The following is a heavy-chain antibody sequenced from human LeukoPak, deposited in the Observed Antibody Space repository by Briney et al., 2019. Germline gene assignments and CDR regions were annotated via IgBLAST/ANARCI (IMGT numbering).Heavy chain of an antibody. Sequence: GGSLRLSCAASRSMFSGSIMHWVRQAPGKGLEWVSAISGSGGSTYYADSVKGRFTISRDNSKNTLYLQMNSLRAEDTAVYYCAKVIAPTYYYDSSGYGDAFDIWGQGTMVTVSS. V-gene: IGHV3-23*01. J-gene: IGHJ3*02. CDR3: AKVIAPTYYYDSSGYGDAFDI. D-gene: IGHD3-22*01. CDR1: RSMFSGSI. CDR2: ISGSGGST.